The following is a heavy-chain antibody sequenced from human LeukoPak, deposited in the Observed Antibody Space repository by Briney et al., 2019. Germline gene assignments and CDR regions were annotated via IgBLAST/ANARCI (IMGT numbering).Heavy chain of an antibody. CDR2: ISYDGSNK. CDR1: AFTFSSYS. CDR3: ASATIFGVVIYY. Sequence: GGSLRLSCAASAFTFSSYSMNWVRQAPGKGLEWVAVISYDGSNKYYADSMKGRFTISRDNSKNTLYLQMNSLRAEDTAVYYCASATIFGVVIYYWGQGTLVTVSS. D-gene: IGHD3-3*01. V-gene: IGHV3-30*03. J-gene: IGHJ4*02.